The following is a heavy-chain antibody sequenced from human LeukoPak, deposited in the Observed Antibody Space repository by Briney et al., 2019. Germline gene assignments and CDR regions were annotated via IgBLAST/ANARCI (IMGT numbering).Heavy chain of an antibody. CDR3: AAEGSSGWYDY. V-gene: IGHV1-58*01. CDR2: IVVGSGNT. Sequence: ASVKGSCKASGFTFTSSAVQWVRQARGQRLEWIGWIVVGSGNTNYAQKFQERVTITRDMSTSTAYMELSSLRSEDTAVYYCAAEGSSGWYDYWGQGTLVTVSP. D-gene: IGHD6-19*01. J-gene: IGHJ4*02. CDR1: GFTFTSSA.